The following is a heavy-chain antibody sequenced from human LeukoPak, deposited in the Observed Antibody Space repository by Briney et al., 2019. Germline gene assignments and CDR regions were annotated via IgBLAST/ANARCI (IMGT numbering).Heavy chain of an antibody. CDR1: GFTFNTYA. D-gene: IGHD5-12*01. Sequence: GGSLRLSCAASGFTFNTYAMSWVRQAPGKGLEWVSSIGGGGGTYYADSLKGRFTISRDNSKNTLCLQMNSLRAEDTAVYYCAKGNSGYNSGYYYHFFDYWGQGTLVTVSS. CDR3: AKGNSGYNSGYYYHFFDY. CDR2: IGGGGGT. J-gene: IGHJ4*02. V-gene: IGHV3-23*01.